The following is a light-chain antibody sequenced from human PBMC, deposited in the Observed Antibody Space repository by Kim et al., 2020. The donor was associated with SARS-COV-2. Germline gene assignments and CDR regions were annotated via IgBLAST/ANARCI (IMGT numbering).Light chain of an antibody. Sequence: QSTSTSCTPTRGAVGGYSYVSWYQQHPGKAPNRMIYDVDKRPSGVSDRFSGSKSGDTASLTISGLQAEDETDYYCSSYTSIGTQVVFGGGTQLTVL. J-gene: IGLJ2*01. CDR1: RGAVGGYSY. CDR3: SSYTSIGTQVV. CDR2: DVD. V-gene: IGLV2-14*03.